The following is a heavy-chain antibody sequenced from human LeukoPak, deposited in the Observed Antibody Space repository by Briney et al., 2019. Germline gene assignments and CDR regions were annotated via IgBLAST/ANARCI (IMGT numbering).Heavy chain of an antibody. CDR3: ARDPPDDSSGEYFDY. D-gene: IGHD3-22*01. Sequence: GASVKVSCKASGGTFSSYAISWVRQAPGQGLEWMGGITPIFGTANYAQKFQGRVTITADESTSTAYMELSSLRSEDTAVYYCARDPPDDSSGEYFDYWGQGTLVTVSS. J-gene: IGHJ4*02. V-gene: IGHV1-69*13. CDR2: ITPIFGTA. CDR1: GGTFSSYA.